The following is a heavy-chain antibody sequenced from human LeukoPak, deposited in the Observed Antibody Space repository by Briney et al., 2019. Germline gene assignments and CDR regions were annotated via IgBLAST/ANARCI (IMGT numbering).Heavy chain of an antibody. CDR1: GGSISSYY. CDR2: IYESGRT. Sequence: SETLSLTCTVSGGSISSYYWSWIRQPPGKGQEWSGYIYESGRTNYNPSLKSRVTISVDTSKNQFSLKLSSVTAADTAVYYCAGALVKAAADYFDYWGQGTLVTVSS. V-gene: IGHV4-59*01. CDR3: AGALVKAAADYFDY. D-gene: IGHD6-13*01. J-gene: IGHJ4*02.